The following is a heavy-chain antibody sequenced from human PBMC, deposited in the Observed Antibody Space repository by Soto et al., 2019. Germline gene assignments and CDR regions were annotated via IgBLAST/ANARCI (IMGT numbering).Heavy chain of an antibody. CDR2: IYYSGST. J-gene: IGHJ5*02. V-gene: IGHV4-31*03. Sequence: QVQLQESGPGLVKPSQTLSLTCTVSGGSISSGGYYWSWIRQHPGKGLEWIGYIYYSGSTYYNPSLKSRVTISADTSKNQFSLKLSSVTAADTAVYYCAREDGGNSGEGGNWFDPWGQGTLVTVSS. CDR1: GGSISSGGYY. D-gene: IGHD2-21*02. CDR3: AREDGGNSGEGGNWFDP.